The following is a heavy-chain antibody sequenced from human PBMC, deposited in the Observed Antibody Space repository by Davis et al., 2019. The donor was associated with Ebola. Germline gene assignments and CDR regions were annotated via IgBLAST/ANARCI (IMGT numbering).Heavy chain of an antibody. D-gene: IGHD2-2*01. CDR2: ISDSGATT. CDR1: GFTFNNYA. CDR3: AKEVPAAAQFDY. V-gene: IGHV3-23*01. J-gene: IGHJ4*02. Sequence: LSLTCAASGFTFNNYAMSWVRQPPGKGLEWVSAISDSGATTYYADSVRGRFTISRDNSKNTLCLQMNSLRAEDTAIYYCAKEVPAAAQFDYWGQGALVTVSS.